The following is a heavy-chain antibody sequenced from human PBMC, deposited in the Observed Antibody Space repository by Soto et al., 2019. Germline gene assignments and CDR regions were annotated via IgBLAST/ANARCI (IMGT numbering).Heavy chain of an antibody. CDR3: AHLGIVSIADNFDY. D-gene: IGHD6-6*01. CDR2: IYWDDDK. CDR1: GFSLSTSGVG. V-gene: IGHV2-5*02. J-gene: IGHJ4*02. Sequence: QITLKESGPTLEKPTQTLTLTCTFSGFSLSTSGVGVGWIRQPPGKALEWLALIYWDDDKRYSPSLKSRLTITKDTSKNQVVLTMTNMDPVDTATYYCAHLGIVSIADNFDYWGQGTLVTVSS.